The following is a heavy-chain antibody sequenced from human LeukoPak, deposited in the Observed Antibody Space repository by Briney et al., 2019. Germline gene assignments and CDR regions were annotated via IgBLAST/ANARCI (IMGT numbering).Heavy chain of an antibody. Sequence: ASVKVSCKASGYTFTSYGFSWVRQAPGQGLEWVGWVSGNNNNADYAEKFQDRVAMTTDTSTTTAYMDLRSLTSDDTAVYYCASDSYGFGYWGRGTLVTVSS. V-gene: IGHV1-18*01. CDR3: ASDSYGFGY. D-gene: IGHD5-18*01. CDR1: GYTFTSYG. CDR2: VSGNNNNA. J-gene: IGHJ4*02.